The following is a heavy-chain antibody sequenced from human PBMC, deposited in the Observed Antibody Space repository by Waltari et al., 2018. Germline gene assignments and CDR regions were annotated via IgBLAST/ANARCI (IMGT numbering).Heavy chain of an antibody. CDR1: GFTFRRSA. V-gene: IGHV3-23*04. D-gene: IGHD6-25*01. CDR3: VKQRVRASPIFDY. CDR2: ISVGGGTT. J-gene: IGHJ4*02. Sequence: EVQLVESGGGLVQPGGSLKLSCATSGFTFRRSAMTWVRQAPGMGLEWVADISVGGGTTYYADSVKGRFTIARDNSKNILYLQMNSLRAEDTAFYYCVKQRVRASPIFDYWGLGTLVTVSS.